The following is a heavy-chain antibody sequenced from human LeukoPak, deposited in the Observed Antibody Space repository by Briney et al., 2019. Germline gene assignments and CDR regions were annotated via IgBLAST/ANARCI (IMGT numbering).Heavy chain of an antibody. J-gene: IGHJ3*02. CDR2: ISSSSSTI. CDR3: ARDLDYYGSGSYYDAFDI. V-gene: IGHV3-48*02. CDR1: GFIFSSYS. D-gene: IGHD3-10*01. Sequence: PGGSLRLSCAASGFIFSSYSMNSVRQAPGKGLEWVSYISSSSSTIYYADSVKGRFTISRDNAKNSLYLQMNSLRDEDTAVYSCARDLDYYGSGSYYDAFDIWGQGTMVAVSP.